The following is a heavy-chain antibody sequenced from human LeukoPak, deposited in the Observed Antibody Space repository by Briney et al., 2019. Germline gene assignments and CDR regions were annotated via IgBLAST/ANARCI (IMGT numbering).Heavy chain of an antibody. CDR2: ITGNGRNT. CDR3: AKSGTVGSTRFDWYFDL. J-gene: IGHJ2*01. Sequence: GGSLRLSCAASGFTFNNYAMGWVRQTPGKGLEWVSGITGNGRNTYYADSVKGRFTISRDNSKNTLYLQLNSLRAEDTAAYFCAKSGTVGSTRFDWYFDLWGRGTQVSVSS. CDR1: GFTFNNYA. D-gene: IGHD4-23*01. V-gene: IGHV3-23*01.